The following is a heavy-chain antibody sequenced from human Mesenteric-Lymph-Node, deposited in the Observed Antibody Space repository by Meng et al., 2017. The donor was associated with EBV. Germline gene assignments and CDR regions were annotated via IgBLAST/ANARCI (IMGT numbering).Heavy chain of an antibody. Sequence: VPLVQSGAEVKKPGSPVRVSWKAPGGTANNYAISWVRQAPGQGLEWMGGILPVFGTANYAQNFQGRVTITADASTNTAYLELRSLRSEDTAMYYCARDDCSGGTCYSCDYWGQGTLVTVSS. V-gene: IGHV1-69*01. CDR1: GGTANNYA. J-gene: IGHJ4*02. CDR2: ILPVFGTA. CDR3: ARDDCSGGTCYSCDY. D-gene: IGHD2-15*01.